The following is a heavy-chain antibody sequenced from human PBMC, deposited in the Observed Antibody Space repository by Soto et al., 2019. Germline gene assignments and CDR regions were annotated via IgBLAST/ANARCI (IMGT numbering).Heavy chain of an antibody. CDR1: GYTFTGYY. CDR2: INPNSGGT. CDR3: ARDYPPDYYDSSGYYFGGWFDL. J-gene: IGHJ5*02. Sequence: LVKVSCKASGYTFTGYYMHWVRQAPGQGLEWMGWINPNSGGTNYAQKFQGRVTMTRDTSISTAYMELSRLRFDDTAVYYCARDYPPDYYDSSGYYFGGWFDLWGQGTLVTVSS. D-gene: IGHD3-22*01. V-gene: IGHV1-2*02.